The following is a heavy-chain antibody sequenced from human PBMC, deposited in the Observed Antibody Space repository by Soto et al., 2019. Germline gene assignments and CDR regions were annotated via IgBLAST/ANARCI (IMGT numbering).Heavy chain of an antibody. CDR3: ASSLLVGYGLEGESD. D-gene: IGHD5-18*01. CDR2: ISAYNGNT. V-gene: IGHV1-18*01. CDR1: GYTFTSYG. Sequence: QVQLVQSGAEVKKPGASVKVSCKASGYTFTSYGISWVRQAAGQGLEWMGWISAYNGNTNYAQKIQGRVTMTTDTSTSTAYMELRSLRSDDTAVYYCASSLLVGYGLEGESDWGQGTLVTVSS. J-gene: IGHJ4*02.